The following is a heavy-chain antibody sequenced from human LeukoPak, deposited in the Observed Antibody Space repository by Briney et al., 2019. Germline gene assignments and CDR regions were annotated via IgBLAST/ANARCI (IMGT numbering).Heavy chain of an antibody. V-gene: IGHV1-8*01. Sequence: ASVKVSCKASGYTFTSYDISWVRQATGQGLEWMGWMNPNSGNTGYAQKFQGRVTMTRNTSISTAYMELSSLRSEDTAVYYCARVGIAAAGHFDYWGQGTLVTVSS. D-gene: IGHD6-13*01. CDR1: GYTFTSYD. CDR2: MNPNSGNT. CDR3: ARVGIAAAGHFDY. J-gene: IGHJ4*02.